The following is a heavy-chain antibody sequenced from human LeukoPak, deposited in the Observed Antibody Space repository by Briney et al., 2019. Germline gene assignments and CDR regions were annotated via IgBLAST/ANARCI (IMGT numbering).Heavy chain of an antibody. CDR2: IYYSGST. D-gene: IGHD3-9*01. J-gene: IGHJ4*02. Sequence: SETLSLTCTVSGGSISSSSYYWGWIRQPPGKGLEWIGSIYYSGSTYYNPSLKSRVSISVDTSKNQFSLKLGSVTAADTAVYYCARSRGVTGYFDYWGQGTLVTVSS. CDR3: ARSRGVTGYFDY. V-gene: IGHV4-39*07. CDR1: GGSISSSSYY.